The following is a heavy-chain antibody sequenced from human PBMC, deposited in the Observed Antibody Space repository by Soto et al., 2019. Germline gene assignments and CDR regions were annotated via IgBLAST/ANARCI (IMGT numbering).Heavy chain of an antibody. CDR1: GGTFSNYP. Sequence: QVQLVQSGAEVKKPGSSVKVSCKASGGTFSNYPFTWVRQAPGQGLEWMGGLIPIFGTVTYAQKFQGRLTISADESTSTAYMEMSGLTSEDTAVYYCARPRTVATTKGYDYWGQGTLVTVSS. CDR3: ARPRTVATTKGYDY. J-gene: IGHJ4*02. CDR2: LIPIFGTV. V-gene: IGHV1-69*01. D-gene: IGHD1-1*01.